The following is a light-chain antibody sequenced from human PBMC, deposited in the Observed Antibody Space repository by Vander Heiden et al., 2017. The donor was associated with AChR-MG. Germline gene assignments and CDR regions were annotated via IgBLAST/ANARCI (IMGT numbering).Light chain of an antibody. CDR2: AAS. CDR3: QEANSFPRT. J-gene: IGKJ1*01. V-gene: IGKV1-12*01. CDR1: QGISRW. Sequence: DIQMTQSPSSVSASVGDRVTITCRASQGISRWLVWYQQRPGKAPKLLIHAASTLQSGVPSRFSGSGSGTDFTLTISGLQSEDFGTYYCQEANSFPRTFGQRTKVEIK.